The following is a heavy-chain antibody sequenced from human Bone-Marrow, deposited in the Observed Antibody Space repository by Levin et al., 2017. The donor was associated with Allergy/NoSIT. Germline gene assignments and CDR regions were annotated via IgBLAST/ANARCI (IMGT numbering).Heavy chain of an antibody. CDR3: ALAPTASTARAHKAAD. Sequence: ASVKVSCKAFGGDISTYPISWVRLAPGQGLEWMGGISPMLGTPNYAQKFPGRVTITADELTNTAYMELSSLRSEYTAVYYCALAPTASTARAHKAADWDQGSPVIVSS. V-gene: IGHV1-69*13. D-gene: IGHD4-11*01. J-gene: IGHJ4*02. CDR2: ISPMLGTP. CDR1: GGDISTYP.